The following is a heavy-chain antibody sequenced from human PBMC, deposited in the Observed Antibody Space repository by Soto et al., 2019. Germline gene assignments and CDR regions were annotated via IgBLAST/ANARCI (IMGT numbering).Heavy chain of an antibody. Sequence: GGSLRLSCAASGFTFSSYGMHWVRQAPGKGLEWVAVIWYDGSNKYYADSVKGRFTISRDNSKNTLYLQMNSLRAEDTAVYYCAREKWYCSGGSCMTAGSPFDYWGQGTLVTVSS. D-gene: IGHD2-15*01. CDR3: AREKWYCSGGSCMTAGSPFDY. CDR1: GFTFSSYG. V-gene: IGHV3-33*01. CDR2: IWYDGSNK. J-gene: IGHJ4*02.